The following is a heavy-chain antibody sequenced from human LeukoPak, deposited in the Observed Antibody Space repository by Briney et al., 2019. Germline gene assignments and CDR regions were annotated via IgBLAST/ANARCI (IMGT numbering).Heavy chain of an antibody. J-gene: IGHJ6*02. CDR3: ASGFISAPRSGMDV. Sequence: GGSLRLSCAASGFTFSSYEMNWVRQAPGKGLEWLSYISSSGDTLFYADSVKGRFTISRDNAKKSLYLQMNSLRAEDTAVYYCASGFISAPRSGMDVWGQGTTVTVSS. D-gene: IGHD3-10*01. CDR1: GFTFSSYE. CDR2: ISSSGDTL. V-gene: IGHV3-48*03.